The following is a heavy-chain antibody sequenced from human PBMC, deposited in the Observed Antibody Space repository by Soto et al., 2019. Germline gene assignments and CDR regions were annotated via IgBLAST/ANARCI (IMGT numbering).Heavy chain of an antibody. V-gene: IGHV3-33*01. CDR3: VRDQDRSPPRAFDL. J-gene: IGHJ3*01. CDR2: IYFDGSEK. CDR1: GFTFSPFA. Sequence: QVQLVESGGGVVQPGRSLRLSCGASGFTFSPFAMHWVRQAPGKGLEWVAIIYFDGSEKYYADSVRGRFTISKDNSKNMLYLQMNSLRVEDTAMYYCVRDQDRSPPRAFDLWGQGTMVTVSS. D-gene: IGHD3-22*01.